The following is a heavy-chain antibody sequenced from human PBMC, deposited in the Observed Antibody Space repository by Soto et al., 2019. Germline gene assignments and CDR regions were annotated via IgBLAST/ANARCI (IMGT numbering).Heavy chain of an antibody. CDR3: ARVGQWLGRGYFDY. Sequence: QVQLVQSGAEVKKPGSSVKVSCKASGGTFSSYTISWVRQAPGQGLEWMGRIIPILGIANYAQKFQGRVTITADKSTSTAYMELSSLRSEDTAVYYCARVGQWLGRGYFDYWGQGTLVTVSS. J-gene: IGHJ4*02. CDR2: IIPILGIA. V-gene: IGHV1-69*02. CDR1: GGTFSSYT. D-gene: IGHD6-19*01.